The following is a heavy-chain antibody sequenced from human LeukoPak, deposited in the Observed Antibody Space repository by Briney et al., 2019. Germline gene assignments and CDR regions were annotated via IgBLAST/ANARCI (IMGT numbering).Heavy chain of an antibody. CDR1: GYSFTSYW. CDR3: ARHELWFGELEFNVLLNSGVDY. J-gene: IGHJ4*02. Sequence: NLGESLKISRKGSGYSFTSYWIGWVRQMPGKGLEWMGIIYPGDSDTRYSPSFQGQVTISADKSISTAYLQWSSLKASDTAMYYCARHELWFGELEFNVLLNSGVDYWGQGTLVTVSS. CDR2: IYPGDSDT. V-gene: IGHV5-51*01. D-gene: IGHD3-10*01.